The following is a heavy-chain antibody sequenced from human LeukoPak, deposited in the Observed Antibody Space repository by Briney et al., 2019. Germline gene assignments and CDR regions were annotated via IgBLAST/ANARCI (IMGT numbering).Heavy chain of an antibody. J-gene: IGHJ3*02. CDR1: GGSISGYH. CDR2: IFYTGNA. V-gene: IGHV4-59*12. CDR3: ARDYYDSSGLGAFDI. D-gene: IGHD3-22*01. Sequence: SETLSLTCTVSGGSISGYHWNWIRQSPGKGLEWIANIFYTGNADYNPSLKSRVTISVDTSKNQFSLKLSSVTAADTAVYYCARDYYDSSGLGAFDIWGQGTMVTVSS.